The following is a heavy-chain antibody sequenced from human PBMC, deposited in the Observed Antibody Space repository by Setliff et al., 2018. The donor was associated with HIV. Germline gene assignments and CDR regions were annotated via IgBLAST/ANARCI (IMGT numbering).Heavy chain of an antibody. CDR2: INPNSGGT. J-gene: IGHJ4*02. V-gene: IGHV1-2*06. D-gene: IGHD3-10*01. CDR1: GYTFTGHY. CDR3: ARDIKYASGNSYLGPSPGFDY. Sequence: ASVKVSCKASGYTFTGHYMHWVRQAPGQGLEWMGRINPNSGGTNYAQKFQGRFTMTRYTSISTAYMELSRLRSDDTALYYCARDIKYASGNSYLGPSPGFDYWGQGTLVTV.